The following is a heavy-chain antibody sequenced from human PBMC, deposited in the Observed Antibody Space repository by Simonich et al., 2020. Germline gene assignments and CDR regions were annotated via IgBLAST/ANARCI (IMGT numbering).Heavy chain of an antibody. J-gene: IGHJ4*02. CDR2: IYYIGST. CDR1: GGSISSYY. CDR3: ARHDRWLQFYFDY. Sequence: QVQLQESGPGLVKPSETLSLTCTVSGGSISSYYWSWIRQPPGKGLEWIGYIYYIGSTNYNPSLKSRVTISVDTSKNQFSLKLSSVTAADTAVYYCARHDRWLQFYFDYWGQGTLVTVSS. D-gene: IGHD5-12*01. V-gene: IGHV4-59*08.